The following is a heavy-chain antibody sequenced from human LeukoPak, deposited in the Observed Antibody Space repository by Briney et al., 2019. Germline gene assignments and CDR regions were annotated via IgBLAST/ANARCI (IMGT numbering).Heavy chain of an antibody. CDR2: ISGSGNTI. Sequence: GGSLRLSCAASGFTFRSYEMNWVRQAPGKGLEWVSYISGSGNTIYYADSVKGRFTIARYNAKDPLYLQMNSLRAEDTALDYCARIPYTLYRDWCDPWGKGTLVTVSS. V-gene: IGHV3-48*03. D-gene: IGHD3-16*01. J-gene: IGHJ5*02. CDR3: ARIPYTLYRDWCDP. CDR1: GFTFRSYE.